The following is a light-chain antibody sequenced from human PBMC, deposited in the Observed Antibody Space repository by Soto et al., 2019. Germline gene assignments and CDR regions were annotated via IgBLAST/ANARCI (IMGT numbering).Light chain of an antibody. V-gene: IGLV2-14*01. Sequence: QSVLTQPASVSGSPGQSITISCTGTSSDVGASNYVSWFQQRPGKAPKLIIFEVRNRPSGVSTRFSGSKSGNTASLTISGLQPEDEADYYCSSDTTSGTLGVFGGGTKRTVL. CDR3: SSDTTSGTLGV. CDR2: EVR. CDR1: SSDVGASNY. J-gene: IGLJ2*01.